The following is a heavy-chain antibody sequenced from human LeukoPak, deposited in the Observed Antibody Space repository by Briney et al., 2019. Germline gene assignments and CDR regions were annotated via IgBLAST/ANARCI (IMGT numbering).Heavy chain of an antibody. J-gene: IGHJ6*03. CDR3: AGGSKTITMVRGVIITNYMDV. CDR2: IYSGGST. D-gene: IGHD3-10*01. V-gene: IGHV3-53*05. Sequence: GRSLGLFCAACGFTVSSNYMSWVRQAPGKGREWVSVIYSGGSTYYADSVKGRFTITRDNSKNTLYLQMNRLRAEDTAVYYCAGGSKTITMVRGVIITNYMDVWGKGTTVTVSS. CDR1: GFTVSSNY.